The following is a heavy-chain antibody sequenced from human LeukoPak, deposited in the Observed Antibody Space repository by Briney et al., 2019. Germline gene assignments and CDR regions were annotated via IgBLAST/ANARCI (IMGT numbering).Heavy chain of an antibody. J-gene: IGHJ4*02. D-gene: IGHD4-17*01. CDR1: GGTFSSYA. V-gene: IGHV1-69*13. CDR2: IIPIFGTA. Sequence: ASVKVSCKASGGTFSSYAISWVRQAPGQGLEWMGGIIPIFGTANYAQKFQGRVTITADESTSTAYMELSSLRSEDTAVYYCARDFYGDYEVHDYWGQGTLVTVSS. CDR3: ARDFYGDYEVHDY.